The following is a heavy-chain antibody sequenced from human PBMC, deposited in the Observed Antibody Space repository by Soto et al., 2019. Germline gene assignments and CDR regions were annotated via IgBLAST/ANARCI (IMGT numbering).Heavy chain of an antibody. J-gene: IGHJ6*02. CDR2: ITYDGSNK. D-gene: IGHD2-15*01. Sequence: QVQLVESGGGVVQPGRSLRLSCAASGFTFSSYAMHWVRLAPGKGLEWVAVITYDGSNKYYADSVKGRFTISRDNSKNTLYLQMNSLRAEDTAVYYCAREVDYCSGGSCYSGGMDVWGQGTTVTVSS. CDR1: GFTFSSYA. CDR3: AREVDYCSGGSCYSGGMDV. V-gene: IGHV3-30-3*01.